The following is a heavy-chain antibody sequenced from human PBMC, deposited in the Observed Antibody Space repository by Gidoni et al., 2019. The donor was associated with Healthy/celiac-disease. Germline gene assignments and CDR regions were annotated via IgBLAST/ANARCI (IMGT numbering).Heavy chain of an antibody. CDR3: ARNSGYDPPYYYYGMDV. D-gene: IGHD5-12*01. CDR1: VVPTCRGGYS. V-gene: IGHV4-30-2*01. CDR2: IYQLGST. Sequence: QLQLLESGSGLVKPSQPLSPTCAVSVVPTCRGGYSWSWIRQPPGKGLEWIGYIYQLGSTHYNPSRKSRVTIAVDRFKNQFSLKLSSVTAADTAVYYWARNSGYDPPYYYYGMDVWGQGTTVTVSS. J-gene: IGHJ6*02.